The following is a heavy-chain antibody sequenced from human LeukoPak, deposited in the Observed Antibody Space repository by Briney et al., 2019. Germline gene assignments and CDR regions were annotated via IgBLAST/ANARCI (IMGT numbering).Heavy chain of an antibody. D-gene: IGHD5-18*01. Sequence: GGSLRLSCAASGFTLSSYAMHWVRQAPGKGLEYVSAISSNGGSTYYANSVKGRFTISRDNSKNTLYLQMGSLRAEDMAVYYCARLLAPGYSHDYWGQGTLVTVSS. V-gene: IGHV3-64*01. CDR2: ISSNGGST. CDR3: ARLLAPGYSHDY. J-gene: IGHJ4*02. CDR1: GFTLSSYA.